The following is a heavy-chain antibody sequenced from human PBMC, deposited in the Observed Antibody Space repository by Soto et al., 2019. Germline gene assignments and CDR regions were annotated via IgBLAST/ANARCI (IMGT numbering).Heavy chain of an antibody. Sequence: SVKVSCKASGGTFSSYAISWVRQAPGQGLEWMGGIIPIFGTANYAQKFQGRVTITADESASTAYMELSSLRSEDTAVYYCARGATGRDYYYYGMDVWGQGTTVTVSS. CDR2: IIPIFGTA. J-gene: IGHJ6*02. CDR3: ARGATGRDYYYYGMDV. D-gene: IGHD1-1*01. CDR1: GGTFSSYA. V-gene: IGHV1-69*13.